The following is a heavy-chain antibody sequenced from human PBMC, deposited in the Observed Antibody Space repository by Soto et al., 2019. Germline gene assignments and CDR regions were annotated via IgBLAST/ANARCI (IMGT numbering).Heavy chain of an antibody. Sequence: GGSLRLSCAASGFTFDDYGMSWVRQAPGKGLEWVSGINWNGGSTGYADSVKGRFTISRDNAKNSLYLQMNSLRAEDTALYYCARTPRNDFWSGSHYYGMDVWGQGTTVTVSS. CDR1: GFTFDDYG. V-gene: IGHV3-20*04. J-gene: IGHJ6*02. CDR2: INWNGGST. CDR3: ARTPRNDFWSGSHYYGMDV. D-gene: IGHD3-3*01.